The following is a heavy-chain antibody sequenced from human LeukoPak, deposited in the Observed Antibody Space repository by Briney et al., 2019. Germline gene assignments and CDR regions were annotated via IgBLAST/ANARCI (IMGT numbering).Heavy chain of an antibody. V-gene: IGHV4-59*11. CDR2: ISYIGST. J-gene: IGHJ3*01. D-gene: IGHD3-22*01. CDR1: GGSFATHY. Sequence: PSETLSLTCTVSGGSFATHYWSWIRQPPGKGLEWIGYISYIGSTNYNPSLKSRVTISIDTSKNEVSLMLTSVTAADTAVYYCASDSISMNAFDAWGQGTMVTVSS. CDR3: ASDSISMNAFDA.